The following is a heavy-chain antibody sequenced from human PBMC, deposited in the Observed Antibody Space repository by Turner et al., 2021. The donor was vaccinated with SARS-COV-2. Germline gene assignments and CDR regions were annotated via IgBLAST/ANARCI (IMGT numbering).Heavy chain of an antibody. CDR1: GASLRSSSYY. D-gene: IGHD1-26*01. CDR3: ARLRVGATIYYYHGMDA. V-gene: IGHV4-39*02. Sequence: QLQLQESGPGLMKSSVTLSLTCHVSGASLRSSSYYWGWIRQPPGKGLEWFGNRFYSGNTYYNESLKSRVTISMDTSANRFSLRLSSVTAADTAVYYCARLRVGATIYYYHGMDAWGQGTTVTVSS. CDR2: RFYSGNT. J-gene: IGHJ6*02.